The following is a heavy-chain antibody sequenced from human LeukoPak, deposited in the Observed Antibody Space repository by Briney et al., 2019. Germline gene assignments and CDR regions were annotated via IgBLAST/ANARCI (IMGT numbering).Heavy chain of an antibody. V-gene: IGHV4-39*07. CDR1: GGSISSSSYY. CDR2: IYYSGST. CDR3: ASDSSSSDY. D-gene: IGHD6-6*01. Sequence: SETLSLTCTVSGGSISSSSYYWGWIRQPPGKGLEWIGSIYYSGSTYYNPPLKSRVTISVDTSKNQFSLKLSSVTAADTAVYYCASDSSSSDYWGQGTLVTVSS. J-gene: IGHJ4*02.